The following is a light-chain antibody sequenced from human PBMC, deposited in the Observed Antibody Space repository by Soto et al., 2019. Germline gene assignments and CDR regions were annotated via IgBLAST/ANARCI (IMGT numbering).Light chain of an antibody. CDR2: DVD. CDR1: SSDVGAYNY. Sequence: QSALTQPRSVSGSPGQTVTISCTGTSSDVGAYNYVSWYQQHPDKAPQVIISDVDRRPSGVPDRFFGSKSGNTASLTISGLQAEDEADYHCSSYAGSLQVFGTGTKLTVL. V-gene: IGLV2-11*01. CDR3: SSYAGSLQV. J-gene: IGLJ1*01.